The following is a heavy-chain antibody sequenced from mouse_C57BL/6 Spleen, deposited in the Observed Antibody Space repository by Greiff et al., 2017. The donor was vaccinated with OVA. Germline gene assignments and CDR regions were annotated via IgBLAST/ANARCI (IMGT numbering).Heavy chain of an antibody. J-gene: IGHJ4*01. V-gene: IGHV1-50*01. CDR1: GYTFTSYW. CDR2: IDPSDSYT. D-gene: IGHD1-1*01. Sequence: QVQLQQPGAELVKPGASVKLSCKASGYTFTSYWMQWVKQRPGQGLEWIGEIDPSDSYTNYNQKFKGKATLTVDTSSSTAYMQLSSLTSEDSAVYYCASITTVVEGAMDYWGQGTSVTVSS. CDR3: ASITTVVEGAMDY.